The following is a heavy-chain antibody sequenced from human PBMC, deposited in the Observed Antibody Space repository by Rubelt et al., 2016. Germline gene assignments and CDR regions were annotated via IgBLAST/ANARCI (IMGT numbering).Heavy chain of an antibody. Sequence: QVQLQQWGAGLLKPSETLSLTCAVYGGSFSGYYWSWIRQPPGKGREWIGEINHSGSTNYNPSPKGRVTISVEPSKDQFSLKLSSVTAADTAVYYCARDGDGPYSYVDYWGQGTLVTVSS. V-gene: IGHV4-34*01. J-gene: IGHJ4*02. CDR3: ARDGDGPYSYVDY. CDR2: INHSGST. CDR1: GGSFSGYY. D-gene: IGHD5-18*01.